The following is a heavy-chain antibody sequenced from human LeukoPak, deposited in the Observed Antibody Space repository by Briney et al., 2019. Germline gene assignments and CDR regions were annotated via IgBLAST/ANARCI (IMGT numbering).Heavy chain of an antibody. CDR3: ASSNLPDYYDSSGYAISAIDY. J-gene: IGHJ4*02. Sequence: SETLSLTCTVSGGSISSYYWSWIRQPPGKGLEWIGYIYYSGSTNYNPSLKSRVTISVDTSKNQFSLKLSSVTAADTAVYYCASSNLPDYYDSSGYAISAIDYWGQGTLVTVSS. V-gene: IGHV4-59*01. D-gene: IGHD3-22*01. CDR2: IYYSGST. CDR1: GGSISSYY.